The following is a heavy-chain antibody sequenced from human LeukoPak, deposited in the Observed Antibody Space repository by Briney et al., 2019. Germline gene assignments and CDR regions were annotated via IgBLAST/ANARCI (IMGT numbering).Heavy chain of an antibody. CDR2: ISGSGGST. CDR1: GFTFSSYA. J-gene: IGHJ4*02. Sequence: GGSLRLSCAASGFTFSSYAMTWVRQAPGKGLEWVSGISGSGGSTYYADSVKGRFTISRDTSKNTLYLQMNSLRAEDTAVYYCAKGSLPLVITCDFDYWGQGTLVTVSS. D-gene: IGHD3-22*01. V-gene: IGHV3-23*01. CDR3: AKGSLPLVITCDFDY.